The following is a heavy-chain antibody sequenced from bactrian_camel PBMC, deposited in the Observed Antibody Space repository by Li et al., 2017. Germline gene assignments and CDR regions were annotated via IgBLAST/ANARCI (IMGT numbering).Heavy chain of an antibody. CDR2: IDHDGRT. Sequence: VQLVESGGGSVQAGGSLQLSCVVSGYTERNHCLGWIRQVPGKEREGVATIDHDGRTRYSESVEGRFTISTDAARNTLYLQMNSLESEDTGVYYCAAEKGNYGDYCGPSWPFGNRGQGTQVTVS. CDR1: GYTERNHC. CDR3: AAEKGNYGDYCGPSWPFGN. D-gene: IGHD2*01. V-gene: IGHV3S42*01. J-gene: IGHJ6*01.